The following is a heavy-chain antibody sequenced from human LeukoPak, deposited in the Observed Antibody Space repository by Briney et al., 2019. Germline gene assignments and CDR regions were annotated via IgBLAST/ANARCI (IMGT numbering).Heavy chain of an antibody. CDR3: ARRYGGYVSY. J-gene: IGHJ4*02. V-gene: IGHV3-30-3*01. Sequence: GGSLRLSCAASGFTFSSYAMHWVRQAPGKGLEWVAVISYDGSNKYYADSVKGRFTISRDNSKNTLYLQMNSLRAEDTAVYYCARRYGGYVSYWGQGTLATVSS. CDR1: GFTFSSYA. D-gene: IGHD5-12*01. CDR2: ISYDGSNK.